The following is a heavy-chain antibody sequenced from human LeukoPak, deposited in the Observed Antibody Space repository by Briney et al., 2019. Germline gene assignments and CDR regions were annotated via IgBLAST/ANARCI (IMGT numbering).Heavy chain of an antibody. CDR2: ILYDGTNK. D-gene: IGHD2-2*01. J-gene: IGHJ6*02. Sequence: GGSLRLSCAASGFIFSNYAMYWVRQAPGKGLEWVAVILYDGTNKYYADSVKGRFTISRDNSKNTLYLQMNSLRAEDTAIYYCAKRRSSASPSPPGMDVWGHGTTVTVSS. V-gene: IGHV3-30-3*02. CDR3: AKRRSSASPSPPGMDV. CDR1: GFIFSNYA.